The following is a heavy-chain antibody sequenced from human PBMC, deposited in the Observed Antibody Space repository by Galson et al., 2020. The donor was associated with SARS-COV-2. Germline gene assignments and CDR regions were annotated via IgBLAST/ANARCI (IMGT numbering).Heavy chain of an antibody. D-gene: IGHD6-19*01. CDR1: GFTFSSYA. V-gene: IGHV3-23*01. Sequence: TGGSLRLSCAASGFTFSSYAMSWVRQAPGKGLEWVSAISGSGGSTYYADSVKGRFTISRDNSKNTLYLQMNSLRAEDTAVYYCAKISGWYFYYGMDVWGQGTTVTVSS. CDR3: AKISGWYFYYGMDV. CDR2: ISGSGGST. J-gene: IGHJ6*02.